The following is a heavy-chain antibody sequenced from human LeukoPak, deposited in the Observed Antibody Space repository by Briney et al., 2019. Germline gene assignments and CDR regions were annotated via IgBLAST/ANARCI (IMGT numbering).Heavy chain of an antibody. J-gene: IGHJ4*02. CDR2: IRYDGSNK. CDR3: ANSGYYYGSADY. Sequence: GGSLRLSCAASGFSFSSYGMHWVRQAPGKGLEWVAFIRYDGSNKYYADSVKGRFTISRDNSKNTLYLQMNSLRAEDTAVYYCANSGYYYGSADYWGQGTLVTVSS. CDR1: GFSFSSYG. D-gene: IGHD3-10*01. V-gene: IGHV3-30*02.